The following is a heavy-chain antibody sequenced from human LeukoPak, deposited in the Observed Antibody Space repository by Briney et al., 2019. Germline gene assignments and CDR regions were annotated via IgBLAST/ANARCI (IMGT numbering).Heavy chain of an antibody. Sequence: GASVKVSCKVSGYTLTELSMHWVRQAPGKGLEWMGGFDPEDGETIYAQKFQGRVTMTEDTTTDTAYMELSSLRSEDTAVYYCATDTDPVLLRQDAFDIWGQGTMVTVSS. CDR1: GYTLTELS. V-gene: IGHV1-24*01. CDR2: FDPEDGET. J-gene: IGHJ3*02. D-gene: IGHD3-10*01. CDR3: ATDTDPVLLRQDAFDI.